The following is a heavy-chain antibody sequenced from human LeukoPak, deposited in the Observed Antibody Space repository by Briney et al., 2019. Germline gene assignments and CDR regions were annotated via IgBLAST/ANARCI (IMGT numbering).Heavy chain of an antibody. V-gene: IGHV4-61*02. J-gene: IGHJ5*02. CDR1: GGSISSGSYY. CDR3: ARDTCGGDCYPKINWFDP. Sequence: PSQTLSLTCTVSGGSISSGSYYWSWIRQPAGTGLEWIGRIYTSGSTNYNPSFKSRVTISVDTSKNQFSLKLSSVTAADTAVYYCARDTCGGDCYPKINWFDPWGQGTLVTVSS. D-gene: IGHD2-21*02. CDR2: IYTSGST.